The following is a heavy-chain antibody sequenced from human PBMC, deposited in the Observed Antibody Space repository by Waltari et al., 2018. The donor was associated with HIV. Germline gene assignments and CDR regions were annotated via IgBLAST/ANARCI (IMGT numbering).Heavy chain of an antibody. CDR2: IYYSGST. CDR3: ARVVYAYNAFDI. J-gene: IGHJ3*02. V-gene: IGHV4-61*01. CDR1: GGSVSSGSYY. Sequence: QVQLQESGPGLVKPSETLSLTCTVSGGSVSSGSYYWSWIRQPPGKGLEWIGYIYYSGSTNCNPSLKSRVTIAVDTSKNQFSLKLSSVTAADTAVYYCARVVYAYNAFDIWGQGTMVTVSS. D-gene: IGHD2-2*01.